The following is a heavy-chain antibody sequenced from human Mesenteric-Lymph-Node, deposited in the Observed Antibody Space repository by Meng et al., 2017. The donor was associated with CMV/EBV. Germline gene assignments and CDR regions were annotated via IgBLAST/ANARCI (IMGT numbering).Heavy chain of an antibody. J-gene: IGHJ6*02. D-gene: IGHD5-18*01. Sequence: GSLRLSCAVSGGSISSSNWWSWVRQPPGKGLEWIGEIYHSGSTNYNPSLKSRVTISVDKSKNQFSLKLSSVTAADTAVYYCARAGLWGYSDGYHIAYGMDVWGQGTTVTVSS. CDR2: IYHSGST. CDR1: GGSISSSNW. CDR3: ARAGLWGYSDGYHIAYGMDV. V-gene: IGHV4-4*02.